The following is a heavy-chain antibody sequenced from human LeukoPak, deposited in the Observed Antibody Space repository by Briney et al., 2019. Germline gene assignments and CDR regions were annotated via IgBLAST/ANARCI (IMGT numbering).Heavy chain of an antibody. CDR2: FYSSTRT. J-gene: IGHJ6*04. Sequence: SETLSLTCTVSGDSLTSGSRYWSWIRQPAGKGLEWIGHFYSSTRTTYNPSLESRVTISGDAAKNQFSLKLDSVTAADTAVYFCARCMSELDYGDYAYYYHMDVWGKGTTVTVSS. D-gene: IGHD4-17*01. V-gene: IGHV4-61*09. CDR1: GDSLTSGSRY. CDR3: ARCMSELDYGDYAYYYHMDV.